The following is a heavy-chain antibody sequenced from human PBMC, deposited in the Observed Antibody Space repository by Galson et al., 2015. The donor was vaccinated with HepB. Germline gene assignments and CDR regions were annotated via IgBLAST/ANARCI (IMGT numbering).Heavy chain of an antibody. V-gene: IGHV1-18*01. D-gene: IGHD3-3*01. Sequence: SVKVSCKASGYTFTSYGISWVRQAPGQGLEWMGWISAYNGNTNYAQKLQGRVTMTTDTSTSTAYMELSSLRSEDTAVYYCARSRSWSGYYETYYGMDVWGQGTTVTVSS. CDR1: GYTFTSYG. J-gene: IGHJ6*02. CDR2: ISAYNGNT. CDR3: ARSRSWSGYYETYYGMDV.